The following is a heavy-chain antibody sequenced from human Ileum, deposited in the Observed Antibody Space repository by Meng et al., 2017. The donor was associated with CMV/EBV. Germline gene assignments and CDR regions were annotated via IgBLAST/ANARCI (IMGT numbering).Heavy chain of an antibody. D-gene: IGHD3-10*01. CDR3: ARTHYGSGTSHFDP. Sequence: SGGFLDSSDFSWGWIRQPPGKGLEWIGHIYYNGNTYYNPSLKTRVSISVDTSKIQFSLNLNSVTAADTAVYYCARTHYGSGTSHFDPWGQGILVTVSS. V-gene: IGHV4-39*07. J-gene: IGHJ5*02. CDR2: IYYNGNT. CDR1: GGFLDSSDFS.